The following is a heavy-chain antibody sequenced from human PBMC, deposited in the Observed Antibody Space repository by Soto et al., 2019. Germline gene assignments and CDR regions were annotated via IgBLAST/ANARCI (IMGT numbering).Heavy chain of an antibody. CDR3: ARDRDYYGSGSYSNNAFDI. Sequence: QVQLVQSGAEVKKPGASVKVSCKASGYTFTSYGISWVRQAPGQGLEWMGCISAYNGNTNYAQKRQGRVTMTTDTSTSTAYMELRSLRSDVTAVYYCARDRDYYGSGSYSNNAFDIWGQGTTVTVSS. V-gene: IGHV1-18*01. J-gene: IGHJ3*02. D-gene: IGHD3-10*01. CDR1: GYTFTSYG. CDR2: ISAYNGNT.